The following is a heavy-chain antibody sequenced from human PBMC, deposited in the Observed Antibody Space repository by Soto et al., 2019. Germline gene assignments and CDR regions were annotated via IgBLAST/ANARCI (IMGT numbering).Heavy chain of an antibody. V-gene: IGHV4-34*01. CDR2: INHSGST. J-gene: IGHJ4*02. CDR1: GGSFSGYY. D-gene: IGHD2-2*01. CDR3: ARGRGWDIVVVPAAILDY. Sequence: QVQLQQWGAGLLKPSETLSLTCAVYGGSFSGYYWSWIRQPPGKGLEWIGEINHSGSTNYNPSLKSRVTISVDTSKNQVSLKLSSVTAADTAVYYCARGRGWDIVVVPAAILDYWGQGTLVTVSS.